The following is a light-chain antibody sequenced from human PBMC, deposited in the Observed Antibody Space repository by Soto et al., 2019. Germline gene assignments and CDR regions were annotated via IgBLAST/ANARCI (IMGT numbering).Light chain of an antibody. CDR3: CSDARSNLVV. CDR2: EGS. V-gene: IGLV2-23*01. Sequence: QSALTQPASVSGSPRQSITISCTGTSSDIGSYHLVSWYQQHPGKAPKLIIYEGSKRPSGVSNRFSGSKSGNTASLTISGLQTEDEADYYCCSDARSNLVVFGGGTKLTVL. J-gene: IGLJ2*01. CDR1: SSDIGSYHL.